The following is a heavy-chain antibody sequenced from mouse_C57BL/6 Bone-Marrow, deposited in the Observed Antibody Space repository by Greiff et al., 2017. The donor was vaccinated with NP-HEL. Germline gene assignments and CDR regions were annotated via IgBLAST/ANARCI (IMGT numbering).Heavy chain of an antibody. Sequence: VKLVESGAELVRPGASVTLSCKASGYTFTDYEMHWVKQTPVHGLEWIGAIDPETGGTAYNQKFKGKAILTADKSSSTAYMELRSLTSEDSAVYYCTRSYGSRYYYAMDYWGQGTSVTVSS. J-gene: IGHJ4*01. CDR1: GYTFTDYE. CDR2: IDPETGGT. D-gene: IGHD1-1*01. V-gene: IGHV1-15*01. CDR3: TRSYGSRYYYAMDY.